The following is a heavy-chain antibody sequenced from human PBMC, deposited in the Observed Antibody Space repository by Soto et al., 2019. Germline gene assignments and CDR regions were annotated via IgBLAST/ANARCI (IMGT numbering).Heavy chain of an antibody. CDR1: GFTFSSYA. V-gene: IGHV3-23*01. D-gene: IGHD3-3*01. J-gene: IGHJ4*02. Sequence: PGGSLRLSCAASGFTFSSYAMSWVRQAPGKGLEWVSAISGSGGSTYYADSVKGRFTISRDNSKNTLYLQMNSLRAEDTAVYYCAKPDFWSGYYLHFDDWGQGTRVTVSS. CDR2: ISGSGGST. CDR3: AKPDFWSGYYLHFDD.